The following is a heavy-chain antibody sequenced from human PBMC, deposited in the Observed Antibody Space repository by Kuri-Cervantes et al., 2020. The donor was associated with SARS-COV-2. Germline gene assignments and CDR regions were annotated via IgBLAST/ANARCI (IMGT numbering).Heavy chain of an antibody. CDR2: ISYDGSNK. Sequence: LICAASGFTFSSYAMHWVRQAPGKGLEWVAVISYDGSNKYYADSVKGRFTISRDNSKNTLYLQMNSLRAEDTAVYYCARPQGYCSGGSCPDAFDIWGQGTMVTVSS. CDR1: GFTFSSYA. D-gene: IGHD2-15*01. V-gene: IGHV3-30-3*01. J-gene: IGHJ3*02. CDR3: ARPQGYCSGGSCPDAFDI.